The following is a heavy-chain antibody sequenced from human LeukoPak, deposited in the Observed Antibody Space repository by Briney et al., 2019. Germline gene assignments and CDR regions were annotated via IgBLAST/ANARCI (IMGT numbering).Heavy chain of an antibody. CDR1: GGSFSGYY. D-gene: IGHD6-19*01. CDR2: INHSGST. Sequence: PETLSLTCAVYGGSFSGYYWSWIRQPPGKGLEWIGEINHSGSTNYNPSLKSRVTISVDTSKNQFSLKLSSVTAADTAVYYCARTGKYSSGWYALQTYYYMDVWGKGTTVTVSS. J-gene: IGHJ6*03. V-gene: IGHV4-34*01. CDR3: ARTGKYSSGWYALQTYYYMDV.